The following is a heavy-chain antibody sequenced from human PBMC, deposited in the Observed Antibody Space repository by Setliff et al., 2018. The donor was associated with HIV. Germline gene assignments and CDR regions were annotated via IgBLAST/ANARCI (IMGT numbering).Heavy chain of an antibody. CDR2: INQGGSEK. D-gene: IGHD3-10*01. CDR3: ARALRGSGEDS. J-gene: IGHJ5*01. V-gene: IGHV3-7*03. CDR1: GFTFGDYW. Sequence: GGSLRLSCAASGFTFGDYWMNWVRQAPGKGLEWVALINQGGSEKYHVDSVKGRFTISRDNARNSGFLQMNSLRVEDTAVYYCARALRGSGEDSWGQGTLVTVSS.